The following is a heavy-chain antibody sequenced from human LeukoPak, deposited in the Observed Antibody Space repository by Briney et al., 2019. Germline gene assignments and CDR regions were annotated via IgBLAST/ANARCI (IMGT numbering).Heavy chain of an antibody. J-gene: IGHJ4*02. CDR3: ARDDGFSCYSY. CDR1: GFTFSTYW. Sequence: GGSLRLSYAASGFTFSTYWVTWVRQAPGKGLEWVANINVDGSEKYYVDSVKGRFTISRDNAKNSLYLQMNSLTVEDTAVYYCARDDGFSCYSYWGQGTLVTVSS. CDR2: INVDGSEK. V-gene: IGHV3-7*01. D-gene: IGHD3/OR15-3a*01.